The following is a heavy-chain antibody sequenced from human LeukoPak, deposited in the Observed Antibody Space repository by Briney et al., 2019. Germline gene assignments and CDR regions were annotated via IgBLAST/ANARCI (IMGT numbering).Heavy chain of an antibody. CDR2: ISAYNGNT. CDR1: GYTFTSYG. D-gene: IGHD1-26*01. J-gene: IGHJ5*02. Sequence: ASVKVSCKASGYTFTSYGISWVRQAPGQGLEWMGWISAYNGNTNYAQKLQGRVTMTTDTSTSTAYMELRSLRSDDTAVYYCASGDPSIVGANNWFDPWGQGTLVTVSS. CDR3: ASGDPSIVGANNWFDP. V-gene: IGHV1-18*01.